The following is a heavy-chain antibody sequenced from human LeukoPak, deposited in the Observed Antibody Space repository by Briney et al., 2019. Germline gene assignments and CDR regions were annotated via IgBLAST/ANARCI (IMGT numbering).Heavy chain of an antibody. CDR1: GFTFSSYG. D-gene: IGHD2-2*02. Sequence: PGGSLRLSCAASGFTFSSYGMHWVRQAPGKGLEWVAFIRYDGSNKYYADSVKGRFTISRDNSKNTLYLQMNSLRAEDTAVYYCARDCEVGSTSCYTPNWFDPWGQGTLVTVSS. J-gene: IGHJ5*02. CDR3: ARDCEVGSTSCYTPNWFDP. V-gene: IGHV3-30*02. CDR2: IRYDGSNK.